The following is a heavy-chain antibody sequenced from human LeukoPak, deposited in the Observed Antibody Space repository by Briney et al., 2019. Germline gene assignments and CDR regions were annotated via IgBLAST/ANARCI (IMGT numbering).Heavy chain of an antibody. CDR2: VSYDGTN. D-gene: IGHD3-22*01. CDR3: ATQGRGSSGYYFDH. Sequence: GRSLTLSCAASGLTFSSYVMHWVRQAPGKGLEWVAVVSYDGTNKNADSVKGRFTISRDNSRNTLYLQMNSLRTEDTAVYYCATQGRGSSGYYFDHWGQGTLVTVSS. V-gene: IGHV3-30*04. CDR1: GLTFSSYV. J-gene: IGHJ4*02.